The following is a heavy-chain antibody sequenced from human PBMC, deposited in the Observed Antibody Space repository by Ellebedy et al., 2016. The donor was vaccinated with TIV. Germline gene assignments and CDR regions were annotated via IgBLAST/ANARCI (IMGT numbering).Heavy chain of an antibody. CDR1: GGSISSSSFF. CDR2: IYYSGST. D-gene: IGHD3-10*01. CDR3: ARDSGRGYGSYSMDV. V-gene: IGHV4-39*07. Sequence: MPSETLSLTCTVSGGSISSSSFFWGWIRQPPGKGLEWIGNIYYSGSTYNSPSLRSRVTISVDTSKNQFSLNLSSVTAADTAVYYCARDSGRGYGSYSMDVWGQGTTVTVS. J-gene: IGHJ6*02.